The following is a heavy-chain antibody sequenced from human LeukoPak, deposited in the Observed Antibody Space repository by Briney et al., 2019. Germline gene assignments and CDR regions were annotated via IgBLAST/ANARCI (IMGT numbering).Heavy chain of an antibody. CDR3: SREGSEAFDI. J-gene: IGHJ3*02. V-gene: IGHV3-30*02. Sequence: GGSLRLSCVASGFTFSRYDMHWVRQAPGKGLEWVAVIRYDGSVKYYADSVKGRFTLSKDNFKDTLYLHMNGLRPEDSAVYYCSREGSEAFDIWGQGSMVTVSS. CDR2: IRYDGSVK. CDR1: GFTFSRYD.